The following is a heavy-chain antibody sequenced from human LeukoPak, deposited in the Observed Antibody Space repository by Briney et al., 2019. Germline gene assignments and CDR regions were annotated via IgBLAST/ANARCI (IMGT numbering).Heavy chain of an antibody. D-gene: IGHD4-17*01. CDR3: ARDKLAYGDYAFDY. CDR1: GYSFTGYY. J-gene: IGHJ4*02. CDR2: VNPDTGDT. V-gene: IGHV1-2*02. Sequence: ASVEVSCKASGYSFTGYYIHWVRQAPGQGLEWLGWVNPDTGDTRYAQKFQGSVTMTRDTSISTAYLEVSSLRSDDTAVFFCARDKLAYGDYAFDYWGQGTLVTVSS.